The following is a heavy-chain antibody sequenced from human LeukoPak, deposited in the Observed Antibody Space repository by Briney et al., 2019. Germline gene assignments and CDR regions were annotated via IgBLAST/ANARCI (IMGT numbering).Heavy chain of an antibody. CDR1: GVSISSYY. V-gene: IGHV4-59*01. J-gene: IGHJ5*02. CDR2: IYYSGST. D-gene: IGHD2-2*02. Sequence: SETLSLTCTVSGVSISSYYWSWIRQPPGKGLEWIGYIYYSGSTNYNPSLKSRVTISVDTSKNQFSLKLSSVTAADTAVYYCARGVSCSSTSCYTYWFDPWGQGTLVTVSS. CDR3: ARGVSCSSTSCYTYWFDP.